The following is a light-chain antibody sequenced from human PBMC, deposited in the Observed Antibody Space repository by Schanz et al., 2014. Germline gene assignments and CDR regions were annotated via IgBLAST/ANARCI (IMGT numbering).Light chain of an antibody. Sequence: EIVMTQSPATLSVSPGERATLSCRASQSVSSNLAWFQQKPGQAPRLLIYAASSRATGIPDRFSGSGSGTDFTLTISRLEPEDFAVYYCQQYGSSATTFGGGTKVEIK. CDR2: AAS. CDR3: QQYGSSATT. CDR1: QSVSSN. J-gene: IGKJ4*01. V-gene: IGKV3-20*01.